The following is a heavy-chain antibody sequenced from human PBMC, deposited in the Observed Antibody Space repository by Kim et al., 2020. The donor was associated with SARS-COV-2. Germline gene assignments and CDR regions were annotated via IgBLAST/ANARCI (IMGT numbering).Heavy chain of an antibody. CDR2: ISYDGSNK. CDR1: GFTFSSYG. CDR3: AKDPSDY. J-gene: IGHJ4*02. Sequence: GGSLRLSCAASGFTFSSYGMHWVRQAPGKGLEWVAVISYDGSNKYYADSVKGRFTISRDNSKNTLYLQMNSLRAEDTAVYYCAKDPSDYWGQGTLVTVSS. V-gene: IGHV3-30*18.